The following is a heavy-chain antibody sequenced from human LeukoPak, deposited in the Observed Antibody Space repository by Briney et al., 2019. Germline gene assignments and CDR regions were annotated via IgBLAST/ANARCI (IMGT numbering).Heavy chain of an antibody. CDR1: GYTFTSYY. D-gene: IGHD3-10*01. Sequence: RASVKVSCKASGYTFTSYYMHWVRQAPGQGLEWMGIINPSGGSTSYAQKFQGRVTMTRDTSTSTVYMELSSLRSEDTAVYYCAREYYYGSGSYDAFDIWGQGTMVTVSS. V-gene: IGHV1-46*01. CDR3: AREYYYGSGSYDAFDI. J-gene: IGHJ3*02. CDR2: INPSGGST.